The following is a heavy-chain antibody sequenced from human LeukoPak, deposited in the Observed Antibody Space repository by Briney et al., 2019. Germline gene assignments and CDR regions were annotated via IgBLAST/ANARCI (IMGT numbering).Heavy chain of an antibody. CDR1: GGTFSSYA. D-gene: IGHD3-16*02. CDR2: IIPIFGTA. CDR3: ARDSKTSYYYVWGSYRMTDAFDI. V-gene: IGHV1-69*13. J-gene: IGHJ3*02. Sequence: SVKVSCKASGGTFSSYAISWVRQAPGQGLEWMGGIIPIFGTANYAQKFQGRVTITADESTSTAYMELSSLRSEDTAVYYCARDSKTSYYYVWGSYRMTDAFDIWGQGTMVTVSS.